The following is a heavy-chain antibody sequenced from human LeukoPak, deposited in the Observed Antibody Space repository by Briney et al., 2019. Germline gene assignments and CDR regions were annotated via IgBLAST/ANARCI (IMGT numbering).Heavy chain of an antibody. CDR3: ARHFSSSWYYFDY. V-gene: IGHV4-39*01. CDR1: GGSISSSPYY. CDR2: INHSGST. Sequence: SETLSLTCTVSGGSISSSPYYWGWVRQPPGKGLEWIGEINHSGSTNYNPSLKSRVTISVDTSKNQFSLKLSSVTAADTAVYYCARHFSSSWYYFDYWGQGTLVTVSS. D-gene: IGHD6-13*01. J-gene: IGHJ4*02.